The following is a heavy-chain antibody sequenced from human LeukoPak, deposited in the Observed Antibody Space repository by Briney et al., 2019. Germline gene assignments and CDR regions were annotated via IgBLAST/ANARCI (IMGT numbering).Heavy chain of an antibody. V-gene: IGHV4-34*01. CDR3: ARGRRWLQLGFDY. J-gene: IGHJ4*02. D-gene: IGHD5-24*01. CDR2: INHSGST. Sequence: SETLSLTCAVYGGSFSGYYWSWIRQPPGKGLERIGEINHSGSTNYNPSLKSRVTISVDTSKNQFSLKLSSVTAADTAVYYCARGRRWLQLGFDYWGQGTLVTVSS. CDR1: GGSFSGYY.